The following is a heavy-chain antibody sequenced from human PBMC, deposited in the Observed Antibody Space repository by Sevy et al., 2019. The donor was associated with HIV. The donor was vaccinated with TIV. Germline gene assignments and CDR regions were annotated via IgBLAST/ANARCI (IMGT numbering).Heavy chain of an antibody. Sequence: ASVKVSCKASGYSFTTYIIHWVRQAPGQSLEWIGYVNARNGDTKYSQSFQGRATITRDTSAGTAYMELKSLRSEDTAVYYCAKDFCSGGSCYSAFVYWGQGTLVTVSS. CDR2: VNARNGDT. CDR1: GYSFTTYI. V-gene: IGHV1-3*01. D-gene: IGHD2-15*01. CDR3: AKDFCSGGSCYSAFVY. J-gene: IGHJ4*02.